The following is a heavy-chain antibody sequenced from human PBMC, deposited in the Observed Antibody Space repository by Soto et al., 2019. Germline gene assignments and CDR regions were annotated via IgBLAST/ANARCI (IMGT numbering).Heavy chain of an antibody. Sequence: QVHLVQSGAEGKKPGASVKVSCKGSGYGFTTYGITWVRQAPGQGLEWMAWISAHNGNTNYAQKLQGRVTVTRDTSTSTADMELRSLRSDDTAVYYCARGRYGDYGGQGALVTVSS. CDR3: ARGRYGDY. D-gene: IGHD1-1*01. CDR1: GYGFTTYG. J-gene: IGHJ4*02. CDR2: ISAHNGNT. V-gene: IGHV1-18*01.